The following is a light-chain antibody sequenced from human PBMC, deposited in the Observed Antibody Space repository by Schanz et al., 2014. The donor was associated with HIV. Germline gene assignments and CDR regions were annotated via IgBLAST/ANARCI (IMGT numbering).Light chain of an antibody. CDR2: EGT. J-gene: IGLJ2*01. Sequence: HSALTQPASVSGSPGQSITISCSGTSNDVGRNNLVSWYQQNPGKAPKLMIYEGTKRPSGVSNRFSGSKSGNTASLTISGLQAEDEADYYCNSYTSKNTPIFGGGTKLTVL. CDR1: SNDVGRNNL. V-gene: IGLV2-14*02. CDR3: NSYTSKNTPI.